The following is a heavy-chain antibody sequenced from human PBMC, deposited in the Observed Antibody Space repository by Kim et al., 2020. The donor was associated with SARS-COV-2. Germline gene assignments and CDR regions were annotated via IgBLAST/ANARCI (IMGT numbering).Heavy chain of an antibody. V-gene: IGHV3-23*01. D-gene: IGHD5-12*01. J-gene: IGHJ4*02. CDR2: GAT. CDR3: ARGHVAD. Sequence: GATFYADSVKGRFTISGDTSKNTVSLQMNSLIAEDTAVYYCARGHVADWGQGTLVTVSS.